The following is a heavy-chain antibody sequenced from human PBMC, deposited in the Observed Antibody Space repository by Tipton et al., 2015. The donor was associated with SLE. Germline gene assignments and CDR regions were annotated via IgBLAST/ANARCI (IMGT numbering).Heavy chain of an antibody. Sequence: TLSLTCAVYGGSFSGYYWSWIRQPPGRGLEWIGEINHSGSTNYNPSLKSRVTISVDTSKNQFSLKLSSVTAADTAVYYCARGNEYSSSTAFDIWGQGTMVTVSS. V-gene: IGHV4-34*01. CDR2: INHSGST. CDR3: ARGNEYSSSTAFDI. D-gene: IGHD6-6*01. CDR1: GGSFSGYY. J-gene: IGHJ3*02.